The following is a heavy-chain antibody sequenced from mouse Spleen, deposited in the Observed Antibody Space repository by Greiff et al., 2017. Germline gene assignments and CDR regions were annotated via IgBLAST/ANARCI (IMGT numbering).Heavy chain of an antibody. CDR3: ARNGYYSNPYAMDY. D-gene: IGHD2-5*01. Sequence: VQLQQSGPVLVKPGASVKMSCKASGYTFTDYYMNWVKQSHGKSLEWIGVINPYNGGTSYNQKFKGKATLTVDKSSSTAYMELNSLTSEDSAVYYCARNGYYSNPYAMDYWGQGTSVTVSS. J-gene: IGHJ4*01. CDR1: GYTFTDYY. CDR2: INPYNGGT. V-gene: IGHV1-19*01.